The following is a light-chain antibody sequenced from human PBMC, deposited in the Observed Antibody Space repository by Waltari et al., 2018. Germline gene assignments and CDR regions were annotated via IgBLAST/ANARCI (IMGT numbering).Light chain of an antibody. V-gene: IGLV3-19*01. J-gene: IGLJ3*02. CDR1: SLSRYY. CDR3: LSRDSSSTRV. CDR2: GHD. Sequence: SSELTQDPAVSVALGQTVRITCKGDSLSRYYASWYQQRPGQAPFLVLYGHDNRPSGIPDRFSGSTSGNTASLTITRAQAEDAGVYYCLSRDSSSTRVFGGGTTLTV.